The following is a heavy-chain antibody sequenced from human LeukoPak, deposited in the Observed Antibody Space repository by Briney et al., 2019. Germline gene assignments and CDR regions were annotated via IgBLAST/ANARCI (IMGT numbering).Heavy chain of an antibody. CDR1: GFTFSSYW. V-gene: IGHV3-7*03. J-gene: IGHJ3*02. Sequence: GGSLRLSCAASGFTFSSYWMSWVRQAPGKGLEWVANIKQDGSEKYYVDSVKGRFTISRDNAKNSLYLQMNSLRAEDTAVYYCAREGAYYYGSGSYYRAYAFDIWGQGTMVTVSS. CDR3: AREGAYYYGSGSYYRAYAFDI. D-gene: IGHD3-10*01. CDR2: IKQDGSEK.